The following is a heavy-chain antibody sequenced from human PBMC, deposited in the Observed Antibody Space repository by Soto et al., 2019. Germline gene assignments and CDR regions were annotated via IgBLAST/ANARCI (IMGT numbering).Heavy chain of an antibody. J-gene: IGHJ4*02. CDR1: GGSISSGGYY. V-gene: IGHV4-31*03. D-gene: IGHD5-18*01. CDR2: IYYSGRT. CDR3: ASDRGYSYAYFHY. Sequence: QVQLQESGPRLVKPSQTLSLTCTVSGGSISSGGYYWSWLRQHPGKGLEWIGYIYYSGRTYYNPSLTSRVTISEETTKNEFALKLTSVTAADTAIYYGASDRGYSYAYFHYRGQGTLVTVSS.